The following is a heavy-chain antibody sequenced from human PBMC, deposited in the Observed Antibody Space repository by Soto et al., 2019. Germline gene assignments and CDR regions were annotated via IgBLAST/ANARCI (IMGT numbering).Heavy chain of an antibody. V-gene: IGHV3-11*04. D-gene: IGHD2-2*01. Sequence: GGSLRLSWAASGCTFSDCYMSWIRQAPGKGLEWVSYISSSGSTIYYADSVKGRLTISRDNSKNTLYLQMNSLRAEDTAVYYCAKGQHCSSTSCYFYYYGMDVWGQGTTVTVSS. J-gene: IGHJ6*02. CDR1: GCTFSDCY. CDR3: AKGQHCSSTSCYFYYYGMDV. CDR2: ISSSGSTI.